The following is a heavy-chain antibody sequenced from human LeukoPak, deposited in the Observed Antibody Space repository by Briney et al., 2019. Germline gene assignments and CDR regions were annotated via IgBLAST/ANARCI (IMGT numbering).Heavy chain of an antibody. J-gene: IGHJ6*02. CDR2: ISGSGGST. CDR1: GFTFSSYA. CDR3: AKDLQPDDYGDYGPLYYYYGMDV. Sequence: PGGSLRLSCAASGFTFSSYAMSWVRQAPGKGLEWVSAISGSGGSTYYADSVKGRFTISGDNSKNTLYLQMNSLRAEDTAVYYCAKDLQPDDYGDYGPLYYYYGMDVWGQGTTVTVSS. D-gene: IGHD4-17*01. V-gene: IGHV3-23*01.